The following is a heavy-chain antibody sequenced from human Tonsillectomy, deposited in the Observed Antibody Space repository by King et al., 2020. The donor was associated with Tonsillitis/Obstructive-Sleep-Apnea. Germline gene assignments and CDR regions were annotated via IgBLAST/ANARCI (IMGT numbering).Heavy chain of an antibody. CDR1: GGSISNYY. V-gene: IGHV4-59*01. D-gene: IGHD1-1*01. Sequence: VQLQESGPGLVKPSETLSLSCTVSGGSISNYYWNWIRQPPGKGLEWIGYIYYSGYTSYNPSLRSRVTISVDTSKNQFSLKLTSVTAADTAVYYCAGVRSYNWDVLNWCDPWGQGPLLTVSS. CDR2: IYYSGYT. J-gene: IGHJ5*02. CDR3: AGVRSYNWDVLNWCDP.